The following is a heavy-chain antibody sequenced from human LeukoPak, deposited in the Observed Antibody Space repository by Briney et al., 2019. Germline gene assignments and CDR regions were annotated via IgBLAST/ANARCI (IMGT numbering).Heavy chain of an antibody. V-gene: IGHV3-7*02. CDR3: ARLQKRDSRDY. CDR2: IKEDGSEK. Sequence: GGSLRLSCAASGFTFSNYWMSWVRQAPGKGLEWVANIKEDGSEKYHVDSVKGRFTVSRDNAKNPLCLQMNSLRAEDTAVYYCARLQKRDSRDYWGQGTLVTVSS. CDR1: GFTFSNYW. J-gene: IGHJ4*02. D-gene: IGHD5-24*01.